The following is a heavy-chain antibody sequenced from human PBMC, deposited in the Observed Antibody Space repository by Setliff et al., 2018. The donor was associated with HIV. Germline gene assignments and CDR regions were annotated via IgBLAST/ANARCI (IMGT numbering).Heavy chain of an antibody. CDR2: ISSRGSTI. J-gene: IGHJ3*02. CDR3: ARAMVPDSSGYYRPPAFDI. CDR1: GFTFSDYY. Sequence: GGSLRLSCAASGFTFSDYYMSWIRQAPGKGLEWVSYISSRGSTIYYADSVKGRFTISRDNSKNTLYLQMNSLRAEDTAVYYCARAMVPDSSGYYRPPAFDIWGQGTMVTVSS. D-gene: IGHD3-22*01. V-gene: IGHV3-11*01.